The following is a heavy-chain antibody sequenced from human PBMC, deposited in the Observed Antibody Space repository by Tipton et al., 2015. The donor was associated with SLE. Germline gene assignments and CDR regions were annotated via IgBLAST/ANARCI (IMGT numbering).Heavy chain of an antibody. Sequence: TLSLTCAVSGGSISSGGYSWSWIRQPPGKGLEWIGYIYHSGSTYYNPSLKSRVTISVDTSKNQFSLKLSSVTAADTAVYYCASAGDGYKYAFDIWGQGTMVTVSS. V-gene: IGHV4-30-2*01. CDR1: GGSISSGGYS. CDR3: ASAGDGYKYAFDI. J-gene: IGHJ3*02. D-gene: IGHD5-24*01. CDR2: IYHSGST.